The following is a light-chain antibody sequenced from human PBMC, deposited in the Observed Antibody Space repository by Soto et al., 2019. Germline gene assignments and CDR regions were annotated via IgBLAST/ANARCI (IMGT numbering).Light chain of an antibody. CDR1: SSDVGASNY. CDR2: EVS. V-gene: IGLV2-8*01. Sequence: QSVLIQPPSASGSPGQSVTISCTGTSSDVGASNYVSWYQQHSDKAPKLMIYEVSKRPSGVPDRFSGSKSGNTASLTVSGLQAEDEADYYCSSYAGDNSFAFGSGTKVTVL. J-gene: IGLJ1*01. CDR3: SSYAGDNSFA.